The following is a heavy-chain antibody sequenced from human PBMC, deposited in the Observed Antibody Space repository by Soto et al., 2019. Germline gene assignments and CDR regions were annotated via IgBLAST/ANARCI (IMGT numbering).Heavy chain of an antibody. CDR2: IIPILGIA. D-gene: IGHD5-18*01. J-gene: IGHJ4*02. CDR3: ARVRRTDPPKRGYSYGFSD. CDR1: GGTFSSYT. V-gene: IGHV1-69*02. Sequence: GASVKVSCKASGGTFSSYTISWVRQAPGQGLEWMGRIIPILGIANYAQKFQGRVTITADKSTSTAYMELSSLRSEDTAVYYCARVRRTDPPKRGYSYGFSDWGQGTLVTVSS.